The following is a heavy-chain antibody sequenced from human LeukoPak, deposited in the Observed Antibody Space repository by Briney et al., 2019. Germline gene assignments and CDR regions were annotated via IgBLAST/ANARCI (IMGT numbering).Heavy chain of an antibody. CDR1: GGSISSSSYY. CDR3: AKTVFLAGWHFDQ. Sequence: SETLSLTCTVSGGSISSSSYYWGWIRQPPGKGLEWIGSIYYSGSTYYNPSLKSRVTISVDTSKNQFSLKLSSVTAADTAVYYCAKTVFLAGWHFDQWGQGTLVTVSS. V-gene: IGHV4-39*01. J-gene: IGHJ4*02. D-gene: IGHD3-9*01. CDR2: IYYSGST.